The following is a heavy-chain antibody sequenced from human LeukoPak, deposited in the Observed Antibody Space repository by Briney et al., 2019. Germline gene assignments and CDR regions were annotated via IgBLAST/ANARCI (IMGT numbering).Heavy chain of an antibody. D-gene: IGHD3-16*01. J-gene: IGHJ4*02. CDR1: GFTFDDYA. V-gene: IGHV3-9*03. Sequence: PGRSLRLSCAASGFTFDDYAMHWVRQAPGKGLEWVSGISWNSGSIGYADSVKGRFTISRDSAKNSLYLQMNSLRAEDMALYYCAKDFNRLGSVTTTFDYWGQGTLVTVSS. CDR2: ISWNSGSI. CDR3: AKDFNRLGSVTTTFDY.